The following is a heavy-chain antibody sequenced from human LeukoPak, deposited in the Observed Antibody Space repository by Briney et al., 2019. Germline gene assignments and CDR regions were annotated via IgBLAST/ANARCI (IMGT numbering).Heavy chain of an antibody. CDR1: GFTVSSNY. D-gene: IGHD3-22*01. CDR3: AGGIGGFYDSSGYYNY. Sequence: GGSLRLSCAASGFTVSSNYMSWVRQAPGKGLEWVSVIYSGVTTYYAESVKGRFTISRDNSRNTLFLQMNSLRAEDTAVYYCAGGIGGFYDSSGYYNYWGQGTLVTVSS. V-gene: IGHV3-53*01. CDR2: IYSGVTT. J-gene: IGHJ4*02.